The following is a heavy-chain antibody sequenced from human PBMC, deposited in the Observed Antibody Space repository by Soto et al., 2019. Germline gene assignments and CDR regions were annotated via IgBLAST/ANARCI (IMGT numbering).Heavy chain of an antibody. Sequence: RRLSCAASGFSFSSYALHWVRQAPGKGLEWVAVISSDGSFEYYADSVKGRFTISKDNSRNTLYLQMSTLRADDTAVYYCARGSSSSWYYGMDVWGQGTTVTVSS. J-gene: IGHJ6*02. D-gene: IGHD6-13*01. CDR1: GFSFSSYA. CDR2: ISSDGSFE. CDR3: ARGSSSSWYYGMDV. V-gene: IGHV3-30-3*01.